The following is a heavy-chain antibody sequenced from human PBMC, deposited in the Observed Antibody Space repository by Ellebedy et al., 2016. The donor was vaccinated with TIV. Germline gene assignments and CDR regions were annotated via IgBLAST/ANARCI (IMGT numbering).Heavy chain of an antibody. CDR3: ARNSGWSIDY. Sequence: GGSLRLSCAASGFTFTSYAMSWVRQAPGKGLEWVSAISGSGGGTYYADSVKGRFTVSRDNAKSSLYLHLSSLGAEDTAVYYCARNSGWSIDYWGLGTLVTVSS. CDR2: ISGSGGGT. J-gene: IGHJ4*02. CDR1: GFTFTSYA. V-gene: IGHV3-23*01. D-gene: IGHD6-19*01.